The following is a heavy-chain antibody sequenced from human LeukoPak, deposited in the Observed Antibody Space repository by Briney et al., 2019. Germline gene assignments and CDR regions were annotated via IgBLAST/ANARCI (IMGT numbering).Heavy chain of an antibody. V-gene: IGHV4-61*01. CDR2: IYYSGST. Sequence: SETLSLTYTVSGGSISSSSYYWSWIRQPPGEGLEWIGYIYYSGSTNYNPSLKSRVTISVDTSMNQFSLKLSSVTAADTAVYYCARDFSPSMYYYDMSHYYYMDVWGKGTTVTVSS. CDR1: GGSISSSSYY. D-gene: IGHD3-22*01. CDR3: ARDFSPSMYYYDMSHYYYMDV. J-gene: IGHJ6*03.